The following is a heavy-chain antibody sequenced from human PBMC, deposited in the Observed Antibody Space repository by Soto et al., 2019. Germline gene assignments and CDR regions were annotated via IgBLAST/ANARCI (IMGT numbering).Heavy chain of an antibody. CDR1: GGTFSSYA. CDR2: IIPIFGTA. CDR3: ARDPAYYDSSGYYWPSYFDY. J-gene: IGHJ4*02. D-gene: IGHD3-22*01. Sequence: SVKVSCKASGGTFSSYAISWVRQAPGQGLEWMGGIIPIFGTANYAQKFQGRVKITADESTSKAYMELSSLRSEDTAVYYCARDPAYYDSSGYYWPSYFDYWGQGNLVTVSS. V-gene: IGHV1-69*13.